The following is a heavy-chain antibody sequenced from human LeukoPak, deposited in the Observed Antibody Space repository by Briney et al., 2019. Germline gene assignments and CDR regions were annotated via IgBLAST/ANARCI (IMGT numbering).Heavy chain of an antibody. Sequence: GGSLRLSCAASGFTVSSNYMSWVRQAPGKGLEWVSVIYSGGSTYYADSVKGRFTISRDNSKNTLYLQMNSLRAEDTAVYYCASVNYYYYYGMDVWGQGTTVTVSS. CDR2: IYSGGST. CDR1: GFTVSSNY. J-gene: IGHJ6*02. CDR3: ASVNYYYYYGMDV. V-gene: IGHV3-66*01.